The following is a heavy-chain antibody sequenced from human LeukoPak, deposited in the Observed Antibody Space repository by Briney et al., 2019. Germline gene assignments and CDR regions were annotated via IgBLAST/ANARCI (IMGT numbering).Heavy chain of an antibody. D-gene: IGHD5-12*01. CDR3: ARVAIVATIPSRGAIDY. V-gene: IGHV4-31*03. Sequence: NTSQTLSLTCTVSGVSISSGGYYWRWLRQHPGKGREWIVYIYDSGSTYYNPSLKSRVTISLDTSKNQFSLKLSSVTAADTAVYYCARVAIVATIPSRGAIDYWGQGTLVTVSS. J-gene: IGHJ4*02. CDR2: IYDSGST. CDR1: GVSISSGGYY.